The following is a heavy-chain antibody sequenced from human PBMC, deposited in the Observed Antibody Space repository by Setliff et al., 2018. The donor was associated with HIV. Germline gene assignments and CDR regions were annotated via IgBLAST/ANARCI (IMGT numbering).Heavy chain of an antibody. Sequence: GGSLRLSCAASGFTFSSYGMHWVRQAPGKGLGWVAFIRYDGSNKYYADSVKGRFTISRDNSKNTVYLQVHSLRIEDTAVYYCARDLASPDYSSGCPGYWGQGTLVTVSS. J-gene: IGHJ4*02. V-gene: IGHV3-30*02. CDR1: GFTFSSYG. CDR2: IRYDGSNK. D-gene: IGHD6-19*01. CDR3: ARDLASPDYSSGCPGY.